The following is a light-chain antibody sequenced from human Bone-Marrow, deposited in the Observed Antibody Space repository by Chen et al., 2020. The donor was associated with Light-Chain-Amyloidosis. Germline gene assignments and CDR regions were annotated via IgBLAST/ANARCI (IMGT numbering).Light chain of an antibody. CDR3: QVWDRSSDRPV. CDR2: DDS. V-gene: IGLV3-21*02. J-gene: IGLJ3*02. CDR1: NIGSTS. Sequence: SYLLTPPSSVSLAPGPAATIACGGNNIGSTSVHWYQQTPGQAPLLVVYDDSDRPSGIPERLSGSNSGNTATLTISRVEAGDEADYYCQVWDRSSDRPVFGGGTKLTVL.